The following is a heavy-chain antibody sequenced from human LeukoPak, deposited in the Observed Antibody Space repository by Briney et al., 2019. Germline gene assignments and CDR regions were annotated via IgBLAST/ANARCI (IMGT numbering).Heavy chain of an antibody. CDR3: ARIGYTSSSLDY. J-gene: IGHJ4*02. D-gene: IGHD6-6*01. Sequence: GGSLRLSCVAPGFTFSNYWMTWVRQAPGKGLEWVANINQDGNEKIYVDSVKGRFTISRDNAKNSLYLQMNSVRAEDTAVFFCARIGYTSSSLDYWGQGTLVPVSS. V-gene: IGHV3-7*01. CDR2: INQDGNEK. CDR1: GFTFSNYW.